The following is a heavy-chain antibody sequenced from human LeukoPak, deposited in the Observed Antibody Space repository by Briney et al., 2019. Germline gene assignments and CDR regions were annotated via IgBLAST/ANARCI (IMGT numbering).Heavy chain of an antibody. Sequence: AGSLRLSCAASGFTSSSNAMSWVSQAHGKELEWDSSISGSGGSTYYADSVKGRFTISRDNSKNTLYLQMNSRRGEDTAVYYCAKEAPRRLDQQQPDHWGQGTLVTVSS. CDR2: ISGSGGST. CDR1: GFTSSSNA. CDR3: AKEAPRRLDQQQPDH. J-gene: IGHJ5*02. V-gene: IGHV3-23*01. D-gene: IGHD6-13*01.